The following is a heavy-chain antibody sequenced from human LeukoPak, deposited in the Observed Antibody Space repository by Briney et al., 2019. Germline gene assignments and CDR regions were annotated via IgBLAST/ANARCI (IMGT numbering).Heavy chain of an antibody. Sequence: GASVKVSCKASGYTFTSYDINWVRQATGQGLEWMGWMNPNSGNTGYAQKFQGRVTMTRNTSISTAYMELSSLRSEDTAVYYCARGPGGAVAGTLWFDPWGQGTLVTVSS. CDR3: ARGPGGAVAGTLWFDP. D-gene: IGHD6-19*01. J-gene: IGHJ5*02. CDR1: GYTFTSYD. V-gene: IGHV1-8*01. CDR2: MNPNSGNT.